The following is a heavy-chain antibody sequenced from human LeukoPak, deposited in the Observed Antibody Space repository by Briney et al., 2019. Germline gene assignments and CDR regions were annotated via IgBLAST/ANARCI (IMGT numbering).Heavy chain of an antibody. D-gene: IGHD5-18*01. CDR2: MHPNSGNI. V-gene: IGHV1-8*01. J-gene: IGHJ6*03. CDR3: ARGQVDTLYYYYYTDV. Sequence: SSLTVSFKASAYTFTKCEIDGQRQATGRGVERIRWMHPNSGNIFYAQKFQGRLTMNRNTSISTAYMGLSSLRSEDTAVYYCARGQVDTLYYYYYTDVWGKGTTVTVSS. CDR1: AYTFTKCE.